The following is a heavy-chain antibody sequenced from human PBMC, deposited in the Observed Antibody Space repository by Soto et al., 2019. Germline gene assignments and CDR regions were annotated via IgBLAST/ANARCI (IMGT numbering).Heavy chain of an antibody. CDR3: ARSEYTAMVYYYYYYGMDV. CDR1: GFTFSSYA. J-gene: IGHJ6*02. V-gene: IGHV3-30-3*01. CDR2: ISYDGSNK. Sequence: QVQLVESGGGVVQPGRSLRLSCAASGFTFSSYAMHWVRQAPGKGLEWVAVISYDGSNKYYADSVKGRFTISRDNSKNTLYLQMNSLRAEYTAVYYCARSEYTAMVYYYYYYGMDVWGQGTTVTVSS. D-gene: IGHD5-18*01.